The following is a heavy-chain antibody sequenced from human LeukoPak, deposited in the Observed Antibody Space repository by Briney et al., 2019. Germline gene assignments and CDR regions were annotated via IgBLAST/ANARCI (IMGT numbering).Heavy chain of an antibody. Sequence: GRSLRLSCTVSGFTFDDYAMHWARHTPGKGLEWVAGITWNRDNIGYGDSVKGRFTISRDNVKNILYLQMNSLRAEDTAIYYCAREDDWNYEDYWGQGTLVTVSS. CDR1: GFTFDDYA. CDR3: AREDDWNYEDY. J-gene: IGHJ4*02. CDR2: ITWNRDNI. V-gene: IGHV3-9*01. D-gene: IGHD1-7*01.